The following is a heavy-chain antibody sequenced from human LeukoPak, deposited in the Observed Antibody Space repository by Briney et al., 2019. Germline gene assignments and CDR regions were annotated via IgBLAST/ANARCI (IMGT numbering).Heavy chain of an antibody. Sequence: GGSLRLSCAASGFTLSTYWMHWVRQGPGKGLVWVSCINSDGSRTTYADSVKGRFTISRDNAKNTLYLQMNSLRAEDTAVYYCARGIPPDYWGQGILVTVSS. CDR1: GFTLSTYW. CDR2: INSDGSRT. CDR3: ARGIPPDY. D-gene: IGHD5-18*01. J-gene: IGHJ4*02. V-gene: IGHV3-74*01.